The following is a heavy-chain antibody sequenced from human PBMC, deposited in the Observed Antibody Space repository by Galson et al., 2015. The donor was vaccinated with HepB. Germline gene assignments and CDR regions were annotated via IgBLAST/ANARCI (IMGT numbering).Heavy chain of an antibody. Sequence: SETLSLTCTVSGYSISSGYYWGWIRQPPGKGLEWIGSIYHSGSTYYNPSLKSRVTISVDTSKNQFSLKLSAVTAADTAVYYCARGRYSYGSDYWGQGTLVTVSS. V-gene: IGHV4-38-2*02. D-gene: IGHD5-18*01. CDR3: ARGRYSYGSDY. CDR2: IYHSGST. J-gene: IGHJ4*02. CDR1: GYSISSGYY.